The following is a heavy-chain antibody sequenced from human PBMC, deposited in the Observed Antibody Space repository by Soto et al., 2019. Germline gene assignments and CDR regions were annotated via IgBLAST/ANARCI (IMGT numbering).Heavy chain of an antibody. Sequence: EASVKVSCKASGYTFTSSAMHWVRQAPGQRLEWMGWINAGNGNTKYSQKFQGRVTITRDTSASTAYMELSSLRSEDTAVYYCARGGSLYWYFDLWGRGTLVTVSS. CDR3: ARGGSLYWYFDL. V-gene: IGHV1-3*01. J-gene: IGHJ2*01. CDR2: INAGNGNT. D-gene: IGHD1-26*01. CDR1: GYTFTSSA.